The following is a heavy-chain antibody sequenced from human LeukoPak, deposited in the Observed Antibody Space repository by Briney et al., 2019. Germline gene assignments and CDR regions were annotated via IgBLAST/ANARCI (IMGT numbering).Heavy chain of an antibody. D-gene: IGHD3-10*01. CDR1: GGSISSGSYY. Sequence: KASETLSLTCTVSGGSISSGSYYWSWIRQPAGKGLEWIGRIYTSGSTNYNPSLKSRVTISVDTSKNQFSLKLSSVTAADTAVYYCARIRGILDGRAFDIWGQGTMVTVSS. CDR3: ARIRGILDGRAFDI. J-gene: IGHJ3*02. V-gene: IGHV4-61*02. CDR2: IYTSGST.